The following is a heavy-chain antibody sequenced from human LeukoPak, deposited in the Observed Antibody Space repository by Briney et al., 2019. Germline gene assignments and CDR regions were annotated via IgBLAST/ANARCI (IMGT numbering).Heavy chain of an antibody. CDR2: IYSGGST. J-gene: IGHJ6*03. V-gene: IGHV3-53*01. CDR1: GFTVSSNY. Sequence: GGSLRLSCAASGFTVSSNYMSWVRQAPGKGLKWVSSIYSGGSTYYTDSVKGRFTISRDNAKNTLYLQMNSLRAEDTAVYYCARDNSNYVYYYYMDVWGKGTTVTVSS. D-gene: IGHD4-11*01. CDR3: ARDNSNYVYYYYMDV.